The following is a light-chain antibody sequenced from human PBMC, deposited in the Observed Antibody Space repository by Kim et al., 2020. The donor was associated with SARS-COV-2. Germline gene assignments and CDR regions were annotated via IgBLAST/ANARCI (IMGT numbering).Light chain of an antibody. J-gene: IGKJ2*01. Sequence: DMQMTQSPSSLSASVGDRVSITCRSSQFINSYLNWYQQKPGKAPELLIYTASTLQGGVPSRFSGSGSGPDFTLTISSRQPEDFATYSCQQAYSAPYSFGQGTKLEI. CDR1: QFINSY. CDR3: QQAYSAPYS. V-gene: IGKV1-39*01. CDR2: TAS.